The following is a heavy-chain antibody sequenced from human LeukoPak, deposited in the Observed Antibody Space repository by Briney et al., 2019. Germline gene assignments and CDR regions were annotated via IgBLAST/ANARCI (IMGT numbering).Heavy chain of an antibody. CDR1: GFTFRSYW. J-gene: IGHJ4*02. CDR2: ISSSSSYI. CDR3: ARDYQAAAWGLYY. Sequence: GGSLRLSCAASGFTFRSYWMSWVRQAPGKGLEWVSSISSSSSYIYYADSVKGRFTISKDNAKNSLYLQMNSLRAEDTAVYYCARDYQAAAWGLYYWGQGTLVTVSS. D-gene: IGHD6-13*01. V-gene: IGHV3-21*01.